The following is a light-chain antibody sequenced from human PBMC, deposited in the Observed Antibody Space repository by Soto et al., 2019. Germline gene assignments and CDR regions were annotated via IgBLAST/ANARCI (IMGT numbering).Light chain of an antibody. CDR1: QSIGSW. J-gene: IGKJ1*01. V-gene: IGKV1-5*03. Sequence: DIQMTQSPSTLPASVGDRVTVACRASQSIGSWLAWYQQKPGHAPKLLIYKATTLESGVPSRFSGSASGTEFTLTIASLQPDDFATYYCQQYADYSSFGQGTRV. CDR3: QQYADYSS. CDR2: KAT.